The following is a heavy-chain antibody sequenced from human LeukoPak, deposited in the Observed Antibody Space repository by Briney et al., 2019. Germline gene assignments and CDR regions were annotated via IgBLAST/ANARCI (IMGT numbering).Heavy chain of an antibody. D-gene: IGHD3-10*01. CDR3: AKSFNFGSGSPPDS. V-gene: IGHV3-23*01. CDR2: IIGSGDTT. Sequence: GGSLRLSCAASGFTFSSYAMSWVRQAPGKGLEWVSAIIGSGDTTYYADSVKGRFTISRDSSKNTLHLQMNSLRAEDTAVYFCAKSFNFGSGSPPDSWGQGTLVTVSS. J-gene: IGHJ4*02. CDR1: GFTFSSYA.